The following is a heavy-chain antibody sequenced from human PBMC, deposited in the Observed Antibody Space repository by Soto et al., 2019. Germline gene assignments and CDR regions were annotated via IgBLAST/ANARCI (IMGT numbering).Heavy chain of an antibody. CDR2: IYYSGST. CDR3: AREPTGRFPDLADWFDP. D-gene: IGHD3-3*01. V-gene: IGHV4-30-4*01. Sequence: SETLSLTCTVSGGSISSGDYYWSWIRQPPGKGLEWIGYIYYSGSTYYNPSLKSRVTISVDTSKNQFSLKLSSVTAADTAVYYCAREPTGRFPDLADWFDPWGQGTLVTVSS. J-gene: IGHJ5*02. CDR1: GGSISSGDYY.